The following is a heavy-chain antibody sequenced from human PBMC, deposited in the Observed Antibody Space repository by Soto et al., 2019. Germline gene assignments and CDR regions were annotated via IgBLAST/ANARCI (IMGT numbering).Heavy chain of an antibody. J-gene: IGHJ4*02. CDR1: GYIFTSYG. V-gene: IGHV1-18*01. CDR2: ISTYNGHT. CDR3: ASDSGQWLVSN. Sequence: QVQLVQSGAEVKKPGASVKVSCKASGYIFTSYGISWVRQAPGQGLEWMGRISTYNGHTKYAQKLQGRVIMTTDTSPNTAYMTLGNRRSEDTAVYFCASDSGQWLVSNGGQGTLVPAS. D-gene: IGHD6-19*01.